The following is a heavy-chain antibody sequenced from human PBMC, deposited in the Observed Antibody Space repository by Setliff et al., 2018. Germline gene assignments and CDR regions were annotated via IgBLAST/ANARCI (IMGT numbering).Heavy chain of an antibody. V-gene: IGHV1-18*01. Sequence: GASVKVSCKASGDTFSTYALSWVRQAPGQGLEWMGWIGVYSGNTYSAQRLQGRVSLTTDESTNTAYLELRGLRSDDTAVYYCMRLVRFCSRTVCQRTSGDEAWGQGTLVTVSS. CDR3: MRLVRFCSRTVCQRTSGDEA. CDR2: IGVYSGNT. CDR1: GDTFSTYA. J-gene: IGHJ5*02. D-gene: IGHD3-3*01.